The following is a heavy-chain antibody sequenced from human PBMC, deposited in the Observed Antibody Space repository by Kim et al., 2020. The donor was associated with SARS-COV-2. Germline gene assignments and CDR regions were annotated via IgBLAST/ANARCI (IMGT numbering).Heavy chain of an antibody. Sequence: KYYVDSVKGRFTISRDNAKNSLYLQMNSLRAEDTAVYYCARVSGGSWDFDYWGQGTLVTVSS. CDR3: ARVSGGSWDFDY. CDR2: K. V-gene: IGHV3-7*01. D-gene: IGHD2-15*01. J-gene: IGHJ4*02.